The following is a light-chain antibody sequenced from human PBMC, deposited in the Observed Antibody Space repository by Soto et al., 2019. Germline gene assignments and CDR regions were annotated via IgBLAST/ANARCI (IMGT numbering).Light chain of an antibody. CDR3: QQYNSYPIT. V-gene: IGKV1-39*01. CDR1: QSISSY. CDR2: GAS. J-gene: IGKJ5*01. Sequence: DIQMTQSPSSLAASVGDRVTITCRASQSISSYLSWYQQKPGKAPNLLIYGASSLQSGVPSRFSGSGSGTDFTHTISSLQPDDFATYYCQQYNSYPITFGQGTRLEIK.